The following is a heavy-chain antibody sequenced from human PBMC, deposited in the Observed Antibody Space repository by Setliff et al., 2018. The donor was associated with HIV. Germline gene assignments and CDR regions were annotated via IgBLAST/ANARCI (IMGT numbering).Heavy chain of an antibody. J-gene: IGHJ5*02. CDR3: SRLTRSSSNSYRGRFDP. V-gene: IGHV4-34*01. CDR2: INHSGSS. D-gene: IGHD2-15*01. Sequence: SETLSLTCAVYGGSFSGYYWSWIRQPPGKGLEWIGEINHSGSSNYNPPLKSRVSISVDTSKKQVSLKLNSVTATDTAVYFCSRLTRSSSNSYRGRFDPWGQGTLVTVSS. CDR1: GGSFSGYY.